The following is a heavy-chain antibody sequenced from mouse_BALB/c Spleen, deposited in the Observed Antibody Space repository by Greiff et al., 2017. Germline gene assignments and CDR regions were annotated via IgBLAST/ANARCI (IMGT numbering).Heavy chain of an antibody. CDR1: GYSITSDYA. Sequence: EVKLMESGPGLVKPSQSLSLTCTVTGYSITSDYAWNWIRQFPGNKLEWMGYISYSGSTSYNPSLKSRISITRDTSKNQFFLQLNSVTTEDTATYYCARSTGTLDYWGQGTTLTVSS. V-gene: IGHV3-2*02. J-gene: IGHJ2*01. CDR2: ISYSGST. D-gene: IGHD4-1*01. CDR3: ARSTGTLDY.